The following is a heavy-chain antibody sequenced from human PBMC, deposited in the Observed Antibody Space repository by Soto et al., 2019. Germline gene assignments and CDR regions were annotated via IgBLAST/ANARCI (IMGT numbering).Heavy chain of an antibody. D-gene: IGHD3-10*01. V-gene: IGHV4-31*03. CDR1: GGSITRGGYY. Sequence: SETLSLTCTVSGGSITRGGYYWSWIRQHPGKGLEWIGYIYNSGTTYYNPSLKSRVTISVDTSKNQFSLKLTSVTAADTAVYYCARHSYYYGSTYGCWLDPWGQGTLVTVS. CDR3: ARHSYYYGSTYGCWLDP. CDR2: IYNSGTT. J-gene: IGHJ5*02.